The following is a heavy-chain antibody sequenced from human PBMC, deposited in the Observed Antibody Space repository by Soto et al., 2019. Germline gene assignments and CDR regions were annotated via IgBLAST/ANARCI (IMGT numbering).Heavy chain of an antibody. J-gene: IGHJ3*02. D-gene: IGHD3-22*01. CDR2: ISYDGSNK. CDR1: GFTFSSYG. Sequence: GGSLRLSCAASGFTFSSYGMHWVRQAPGKGLEWVAVISYDGSNKYYADSVKGRFTISRDNSKNTLSLQMNSLRPEDTAVYYCAKGGYYYDSSGYYWWESHDALDIWGRGTMVTASS. V-gene: IGHV3-30*18. CDR3: AKGGYYYDSSGYYWWESHDALDI.